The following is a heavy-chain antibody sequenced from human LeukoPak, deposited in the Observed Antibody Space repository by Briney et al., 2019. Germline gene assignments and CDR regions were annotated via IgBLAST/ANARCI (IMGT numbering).Heavy chain of an antibody. CDR1: GGSFSGYY. J-gene: IGHJ4*02. D-gene: IGHD6-13*01. CDR2: INHSGST. Sequence: SETLSLTCAVYGGSFSGYYWSWIRQPPGKGLEWIGEINHSGSTNYNPSLKSRVTISVDTSKNQFSLKLSSVTAADTAVYYCARSRYSSSCSEFDYWGQGTLVTVSS. CDR3: ARSRYSSSCSEFDY. V-gene: IGHV4-34*01.